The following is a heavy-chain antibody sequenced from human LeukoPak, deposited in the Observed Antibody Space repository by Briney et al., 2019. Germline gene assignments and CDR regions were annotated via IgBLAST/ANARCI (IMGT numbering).Heavy chain of an antibody. D-gene: IGHD1-26*01. CDR3: ARDYSMTHAFDM. CDR1: GGSMSDYY. CDR2: IYSTGST. V-gene: IGHV4-59*01. J-gene: IGHJ3*02. Sequence: SETLSLTCTVSGGSMSDYYWSWIRQPPGKGLEWSGYIYSTGSTNYNPSLKSLVTISLDTSKNQFSLKLSSVTAADTALYYCARDYSMTHAFDMWGQGTLVTVSS.